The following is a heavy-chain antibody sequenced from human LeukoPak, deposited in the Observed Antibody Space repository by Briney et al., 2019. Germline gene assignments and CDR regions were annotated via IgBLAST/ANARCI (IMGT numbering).Heavy chain of an antibody. CDR2: ISYDGSNK. V-gene: IGHV3-30*18. CDR3: AKDRFESEQQLFPYYYGMDV. Sequence: GSLRLSCAASGFTFSSYGMHWVRQAPGKGLEWVAVISYDGSNKYYADSVKGRFTISRDNSKNTLYLQMNSLRAEDTAVYYCAKDRFESEQQLFPYYYGMDVWGQGTTVTVSS. J-gene: IGHJ6*02. CDR1: GFTFSSYG. D-gene: IGHD6-13*01.